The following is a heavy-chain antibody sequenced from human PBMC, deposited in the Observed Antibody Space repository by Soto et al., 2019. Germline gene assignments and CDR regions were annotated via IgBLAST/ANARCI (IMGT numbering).Heavy chain of an antibody. J-gene: IGHJ3*02. CDR1: GFTFSSYE. Sequence: LRLPCAASGFTFSSYEMNWVRQAPGKGLEWVSYISSSGSTIYYADSVKGRFTISRDNAKNSLYLQMNSLRAEDTAVYYCARDKRESTIFGVVINAFDIWGQGTMVTVSS. D-gene: IGHD3-3*01. V-gene: IGHV3-48*03. CDR3: ARDKRESTIFGVVINAFDI. CDR2: ISSSGSTI.